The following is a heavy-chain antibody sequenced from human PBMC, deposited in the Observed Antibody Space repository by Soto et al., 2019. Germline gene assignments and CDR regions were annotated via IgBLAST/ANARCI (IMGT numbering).Heavy chain of an antibody. J-gene: IGHJ4*02. Sequence: QVQLVQSGAEVKKPGSSVKVSCKASGGTFSTNHISWARQAPGQGLEWMGGTGSGTGPGNHAQKLQGRLTITVNKSTSTVYMELSSLLSEDTAWYYFARRDSGGFYRYFDSWGQGTLGTVSS. CDR1: GGTFSTNH. D-gene: IGHD2-15*01. V-gene: IGHV1-69*06. CDR2: TGSGTGPG. CDR3: ARRDSGGFYRYFDS.